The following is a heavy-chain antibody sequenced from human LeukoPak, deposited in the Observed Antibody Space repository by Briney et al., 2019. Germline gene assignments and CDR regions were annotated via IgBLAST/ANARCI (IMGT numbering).Heavy chain of an antibody. J-gene: IGHJ4*02. CDR1: GFTFNSYA. CDR3: AIAGGYNSDY. Sequence: GGSLRLSCVVSGFTFNSYAMSWVGQAPGKGVEWVSGISGRGGSTYYADSVKGRVTISRDNSKNTLYLQMNSLRADDTAVYYCAIAGGYNSDYWGQGTLVTVSS. D-gene: IGHD5-24*01. CDR2: ISGRGGST. V-gene: IGHV3-23*01.